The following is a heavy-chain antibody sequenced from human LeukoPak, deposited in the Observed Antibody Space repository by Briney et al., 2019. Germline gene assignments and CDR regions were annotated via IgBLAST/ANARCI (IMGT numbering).Heavy chain of an antibody. CDR1: GFIFSTYG. CDR2: IIPSGGSS. J-gene: IGHJ4*02. D-gene: IGHD3-10*01. V-gene: IGHV3-23*01. Sequence: GGSLRLSCAASGFIFSTYGMNWVRQAPGKGLEWVSLIIPSGGSSYHADSVKGRFTISRDNSKNTLYLQMNSLRAEDTAIYYCVTDLFGSGSYGYFDYWGQGTLVTVSS. CDR3: VTDLFGSGSYGYFDY.